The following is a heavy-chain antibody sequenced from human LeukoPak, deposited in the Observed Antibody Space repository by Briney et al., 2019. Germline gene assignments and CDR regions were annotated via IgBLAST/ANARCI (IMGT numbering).Heavy chain of an antibody. D-gene: IGHD3-22*01. CDR3: AIDRVYYYDSSGYLDY. V-gene: IGHV4-39*07. J-gene: IGHJ4*02. CDR2: IYYSGST. CDR1: GGSISSSSYY. Sequence: SETLSLTCTVSGGSISSSSYYWGWIRQPPGKGLEWIGSIYYSGSTYYNPSLKSRVTISVDTSKNQFSLKLSSVTAADTAMYYCAIDRVYYYDSSGYLDYWGQGTLVTVSS.